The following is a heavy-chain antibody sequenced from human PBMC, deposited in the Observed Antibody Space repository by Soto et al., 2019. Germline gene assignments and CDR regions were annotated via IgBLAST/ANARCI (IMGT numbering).Heavy chain of an antibody. CDR2: IYHSGST. D-gene: IGHD5-12*01. V-gene: IGHV4-30-2*01. CDR1: GGSISSGGYS. CDR3: ARDLIVANARYFDL. J-gene: IGHJ2*01. Sequence: QLQLQESGSGLVKPSQTLSLTCAVSGGSISSGGYSWIWIRQPPGKGLEWIGYIYHSGSTYYNPSLKSRVTISVDRSKNQFSLKLSSVTAADTAVYYCARDLIVANARYFDLWGRGTLVTVSS.